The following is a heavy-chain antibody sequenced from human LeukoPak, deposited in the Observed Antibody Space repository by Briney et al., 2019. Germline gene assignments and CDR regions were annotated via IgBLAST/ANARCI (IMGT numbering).Heavy chain of an antibody. D-gene: IGHD2-2*02. CDR1: GGSVSSNSVA. CDR2: TYYTSKWSS. CDR3: ARGYLKPGFDH. Sequence: SQTLSLTCAISGGSVSSNSVAWNWIRQSPSRGLEWLGRTYYTSKWSSDYAVSVKGRITITPVTSKNQFSLQLASVSPEDTAVYYCARGYLKPGFDHWGQGSLVTVSS. V-gene: IGHV6-1*01. J-gene: IGHJ5*02.